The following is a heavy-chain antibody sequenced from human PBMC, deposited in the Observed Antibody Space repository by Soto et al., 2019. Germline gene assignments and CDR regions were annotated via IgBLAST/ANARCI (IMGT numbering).Heavy chain of an antibody. Sequence: ASVKVSCKASGYTFTSYGISWVRQAPGQGLEWMGWISAYNGNTSYAQKLRGRVTMTTDTSTSTAYMELRSLRSDDTAVYYCARCCRTDIVVVVAATSHDAFDIWGQGTMVTVSS. V-gene: IGHV1-18*01. J-gene: IGHJ3*02. D-gene: IGHD2-15*01. CDR1: GYTFTSYG. CDR2: ISAYNGNT. CDR3: ARCCRTDIVVVVAATSHDAFDI.